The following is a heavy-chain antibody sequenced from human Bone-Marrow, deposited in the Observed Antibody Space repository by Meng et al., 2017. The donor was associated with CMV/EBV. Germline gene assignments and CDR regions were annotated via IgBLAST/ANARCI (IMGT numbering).Heavy chain of an antibody. V-gene: IGHV4-61*01. J-gene: IGHJ6*02. CDR1: GGSVSSGSYY. CDR2: IYYSGCT. D-gene: IGHD3-10*01. CDR3: AREVTMVRGVIYYYGMDV. Sequence: GSLRLSCTVSGGSVSSGSYYWSWIRQPPGKGLEWIGYIYYSGCTNYNPSLKSRVTISVDTSKNQFSLKLSSVTAADTAVYYCAREVTMVRGVIYYYGMDVWGQGTTVTVSS.